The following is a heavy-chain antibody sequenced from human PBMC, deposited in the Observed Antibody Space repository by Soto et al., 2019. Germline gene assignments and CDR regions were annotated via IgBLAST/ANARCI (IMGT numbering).Heavy chain of an antibody. CDR3: ARVNYDILTGYPSLDY. CDR1: GYTFTSYY. D-gene: IGHD3-9*01. V-gene: IGHV1-46*01. J-gene: IGHJ4*02. Sequence: GASVKVSCKASGYTFTSYYMHWVRQAPGQGLEWMGIINPSGGSTSYAQKFQGRVTMTRDTSTSTVYMELRSLRSDDTAVYYCARVNYDILTGYPSLDYWGQGTLVTVSS. CDR2: INPSGGST.